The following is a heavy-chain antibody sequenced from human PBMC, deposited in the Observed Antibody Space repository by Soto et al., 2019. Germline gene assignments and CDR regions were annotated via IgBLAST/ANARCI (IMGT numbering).Heavy chain of an antibody. V-gene: IGHV1-18*04. CDR3: ARDWSGGPYYYDSSGYVGDY. CDR1: GYTFTSYG. Sequence: PSLKVSCKASGYTFTSYGISWVRQAPGQGLEWMGWISAYNGNTNYAQKLQGRVTMTTDTSTSTAYMELRSLRSDDTAVYYCARDWSGGPYYYDSSGYVGDYWGQGTLVTVSS. CDR2: ISAYNGNT. D-gene: IGHD3-22*01. J-gene: IGHJ4*02.